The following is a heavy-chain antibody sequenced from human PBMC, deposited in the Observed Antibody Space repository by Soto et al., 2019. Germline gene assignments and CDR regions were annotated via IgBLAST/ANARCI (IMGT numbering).Heavy chain of an antibody. CDR3: ASAGYCSSTSCLNWFDP. V-gene: IGHV1-18*04. J-gene: IGHJ5*02. CDR1: GYTFTSYG. Sequence: QVQLVQSGAEVKKPGASVKVSCKASGYTFTSYGISWVRQAPRQGLEWMGWISAYNGNTNYAQKLQGRVTMTTDTSTSTAYMELRSLRSDDTAVYYCASAGYCSSTSCLNWFDPWGQGTLVTVSS. D-gene: IGHD2-2*01. CDR2: ISAYNGNT.